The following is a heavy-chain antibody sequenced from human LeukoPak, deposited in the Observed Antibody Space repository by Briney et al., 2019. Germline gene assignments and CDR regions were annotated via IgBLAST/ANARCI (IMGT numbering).Heavy chain of an antibody. V-gene: IGHV4-38-2*02. J-gene: IGHJ6*03. CDR3: ARVGVMSGYYYYYYMDV. Sequence: SSETLSLTCTVSGYSISSGYYWGWIRQPPGKGLEWIGSIYHSGSTYYNPSLKSRVTISVDTSKNQFSLKLSSVTAADTAVYYCARVGVMSGYYYYYYMDVWGKGTTVTISS. CDR1: GYSISSGYY. CDR2: IYHSGST. D-gene: IGHD3-16*01.